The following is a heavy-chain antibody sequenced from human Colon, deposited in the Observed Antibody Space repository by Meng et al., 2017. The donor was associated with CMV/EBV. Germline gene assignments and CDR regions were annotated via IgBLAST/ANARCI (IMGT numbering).Heavy chain of an antibody. J-gene: IGHJ4*02. Sequence: GGSLRLSCAASGFTFTNYYMNWIRQAPGKGLEWVSLISTSGTTISYAASVKGRFTISRDNAKNSLYLQMNSLRAEDTAVYYCVRVLLDSYGFPFDYWGQGTLVTV. D-gene: IGHD5-18*01. CDR2: ISTSGTTI. CDR1: GFTFTNYY. V-gene: IGHV3-11*01. CDR3: VRVLLDSYGFPFDY.